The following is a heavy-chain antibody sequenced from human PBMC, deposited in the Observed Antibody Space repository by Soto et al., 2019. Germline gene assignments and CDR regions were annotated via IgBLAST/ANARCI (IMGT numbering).Heavy chain of an antibody. V-gene: IGHV3-15*07. CDR1: GFTFSRAW. CDR2: VKSKTHGGTT. Sequence: GSLRLSCAASGFTFSRAWLNCDRQAPGKGLEWVGRVKSKTHGGTTDFAASVKGRFAISRDDSISMAFMRMNSLKIEDTAVYYCTTDSYITVTPVRLDYWGHGTLVTVSS. D-gene: IGHD4-4*01. CDR3: TTDSYITVTPVRLDY. J-gene: IGHJ4*01.